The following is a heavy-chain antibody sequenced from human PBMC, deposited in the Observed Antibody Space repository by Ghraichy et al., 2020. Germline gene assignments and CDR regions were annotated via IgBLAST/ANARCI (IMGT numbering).Heavy chain of an antibody. V-gene: IGHV4-34*01. CDR2: INHSGST. CDR3: ARVVAARSRRSYWYFDL. J-gene: IGHJ2*01. Sequence: SETLSLTCAVYGGSFSGYYWSWIRQPPGKGLEWIGEINHSGSTNYNPSLKSRVTISVDTSKNQFSLKLSSVTAADTAVYYCARVVAARSRRSYWYFDLWGRGTLVTVSS. D-gene: IGHD2-15*01. CDR1: GGSFSGYY.